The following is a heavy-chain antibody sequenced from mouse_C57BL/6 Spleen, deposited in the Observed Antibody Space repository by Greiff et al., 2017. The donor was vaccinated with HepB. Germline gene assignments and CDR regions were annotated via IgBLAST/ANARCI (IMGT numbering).Heavy chain of an antibody. CDR2: IDPETGGT. Sequence: QVLLKESGAELVRPGASVTLSCKASGYTFTDYEMHWVKQTPVHGLEWIGAIDPETGGTAYNQKFKGKAILTADKSSSTAYMELRRLTSEDSAVYYCNLDYYGSSYPAWFAYWGQGTLVTVSA. J-gene: IGHJ3*01. CDR3: NLDYYGSSYPAWFAY. D-gene: IGHD1-1*01. V-gene: IGHV1-15*01. CDR1: GYTFTDYE.